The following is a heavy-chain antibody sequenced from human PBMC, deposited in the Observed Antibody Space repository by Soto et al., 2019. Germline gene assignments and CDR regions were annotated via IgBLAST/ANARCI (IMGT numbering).Heavy chain of an antibody. CDR1: GFTFSSYC. J-gene: IGHJ3*02. CDR2: IWYDGSNK. D-gene: IGHD2-2*01. V-gene: IGHV3-33*01. Sequence: PGGSLRLSCAASGFTFSSYCMHWVRQAPGKGLEWVAVIWYDGSNKYYADSVKGRFTISRDNSKNTLYLQMNSLRAEDTAVYYCARAGVSSTSYSLAIWGQGTMVTVSS. CDR3: ARAGVSSTSYSLAI.